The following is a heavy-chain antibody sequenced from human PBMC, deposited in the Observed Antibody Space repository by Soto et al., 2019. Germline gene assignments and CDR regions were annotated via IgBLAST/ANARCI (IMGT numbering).Heavy chain of an antibody. J-gene: IGHJ6*02. V-gene: IGHV4-59*12. D-gene: IGHD3-3*01. Sequence: SETLSLTCVVSGGSISRYYWTWIRQPPGKGLEYIGNIFHSGSTNYNPSLKSRVSISVDTSKNQFSLKLSSVTAADTAVYYCARETVLRFLEWLPRTRYGMDVWGQGTTVTVSS. CDR1: GGSISRYY. CDR3: ARETVLRFLEWLPRTRYGMDV. CDR2: IFHSGST.